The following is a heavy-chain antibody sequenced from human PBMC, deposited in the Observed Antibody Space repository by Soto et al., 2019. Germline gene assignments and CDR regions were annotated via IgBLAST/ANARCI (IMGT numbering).Heavy chain of an antibody. J-gene: IGHJ4*02. D-gene: IGHD6-13*01. CDR2: IWYDGSNK. CDR1: GFTFSSYG. Sequence: QVQLVESGGGVVQPGRSLRLSCAASGFTFSSYGMHWVRQAPGKGLEWVAVIWYDGSNKYYADSVKGRFTISRDNSKNTLYLQMNSLRAEDTAVYYCARDCTVSSSWYQMLDYWGQGTLVTVSS. V-gene: IGHV3-33*01. CDR3: ARDCTVSSSWYQMLDY.